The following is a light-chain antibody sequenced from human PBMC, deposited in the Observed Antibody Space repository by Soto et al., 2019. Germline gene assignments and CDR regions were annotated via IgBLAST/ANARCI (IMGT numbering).Light chain of an antibody. CDR3: LQHNNYPYT. CDR1: QDISRF. V-gene: IGKV1-17*03. Sequence: DVQMTQSPSAMSASVGDRVTITCRASQDISRFVAWFQQKPGKAPERLIYDTSSLQPGVPSRFSGSGSGTEFTLTIRGLHTEHFPNYYCLQHNNYPYTFGQGTKVDIQ. J-gene: IGKJ2*01. CDR2: DTS.